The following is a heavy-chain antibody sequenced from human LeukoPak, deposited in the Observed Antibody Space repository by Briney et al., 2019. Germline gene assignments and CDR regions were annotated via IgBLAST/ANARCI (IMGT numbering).Heavy chain of an antibody. D-gene: IGHD3-16*01. CDR3: ARDGVPAYYYAMDV. CDR1: GFTFNAYS. Sequence: PGGSLRLSCAASGFTFNAYSMNWVRQAPGKGLEWVLSISSSGDYIYYADSLKGRFTISRDNAKNSLFLQMNSLRAEDTAVYYCARDGVPAYYYAMDVWGQGTTVTVSS. J-gene: IGHJ6*02. CDR2: ISSSGDYI. V-gene: IGHV3-21*01.